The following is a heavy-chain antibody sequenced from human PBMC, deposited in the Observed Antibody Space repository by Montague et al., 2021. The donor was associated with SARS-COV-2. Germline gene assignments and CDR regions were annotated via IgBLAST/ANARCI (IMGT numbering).Heavy chain of an antibody. J-gene: IGHJ4*02. CDR1: GFSFSTFW. CDR2: IKPDGSDK. CDR3: ARDPNWGAH. D-gene: IGHD7-27*01. Sequence: SLRLSCEASGFSFSTFWMTWVRQAPGKGLEWVASIKPDGSDKYYXESVKGRFTISRDNARNSLYLQLNNLRAEDTAVYYCARDPNWGAHWGQGNLVTVSS. V-gene: IGHV3-7*05.